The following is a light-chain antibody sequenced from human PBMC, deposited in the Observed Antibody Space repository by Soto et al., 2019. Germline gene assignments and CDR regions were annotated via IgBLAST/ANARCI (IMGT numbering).Light chain of an antibody. CDR2: ATS. CDR1: QGINNY. V-gene: IGKV1-9*01. CDR3: QQLNSSPQT. J-gene: IGKJ2*01. Sequence: DIQLTQSPSFLSASVGDRVTITCRASQGINNYLGWYQQKPGRAPELLIYATSTLQGGVPSRFSGSGSATEFTLTISSLQPEDFATYYCQQLNSSPQTFGQGTKLEI.